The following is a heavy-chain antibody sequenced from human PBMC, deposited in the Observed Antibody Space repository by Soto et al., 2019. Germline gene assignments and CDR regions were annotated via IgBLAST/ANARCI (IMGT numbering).Heavy chain of an antibody. V-gene: IGHV3-23*01. D-gene: IGHD3-16*01. J-gene: IGHJ4*02. Sequence: PGGSRRLSWVASGFTFSSYAMTWVRQAPGKGLEWVSAISGGDGSPSYADSVKGRFTISRDNSKNTLYLHMNSLRADDTAAYYCAKWHTYNYDSLAFSGFDCWGQGTQVTVSS. CDR1: GFTFSSYA. CDR2: ISGGDGSP. CDR3: AKWHTYNYDSLAFSGFDC.